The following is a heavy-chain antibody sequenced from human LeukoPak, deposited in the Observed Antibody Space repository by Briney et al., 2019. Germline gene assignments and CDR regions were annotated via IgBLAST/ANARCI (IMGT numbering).Heavy chain of an antibody. CDR2: ISGSSSYI. V-gene: IGHV3-21*06. CDR3: ARSQGTLTSPFDY. J-gene: IGHJ4*02. D-gene: IGHD2-21*02. CDR1: GFTFSSSG. Sequence: GGSLRLSCAASGFTFSSSGMNWVRQAPGEGLEWVSYISGSSSYIYHADSVKGRFTVSRDNINNSLYLQMNSLRAEDTAVYYCARSQGTLTSPFDYWGQGTLVTVSS.